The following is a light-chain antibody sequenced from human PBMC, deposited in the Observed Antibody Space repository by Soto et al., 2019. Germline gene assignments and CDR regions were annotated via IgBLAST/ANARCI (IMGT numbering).Light chain of an antibody. CDR2: DVS. J-gene: IGLJ1*01. Sequence: QSALTQPRSMSGSPGQSVTISCTGTSSNYVSWYQQHPGKVPRLMIYDVSERPSGVPDRFSGSKSGNTASLTISGLHADDEADYYCCSHAGTYYVFGSGTKVTVL. CDR1: SSNY. V-gene: IGLV2-11*01. CDR3: CSHAGTYYV.